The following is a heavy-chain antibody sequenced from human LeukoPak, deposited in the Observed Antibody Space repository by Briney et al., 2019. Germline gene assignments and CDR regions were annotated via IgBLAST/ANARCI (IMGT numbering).Heavy chain of an antibody. J-gene: IGHJ4*02. D-gene: IGHD6-13*01. CDR1: GFTFSSYG. CDR2: IWYGGSNK. V-gene: IGHV3-33*08. Sequence: GGSLRLSCAASGFTFSSYGMHWVRQAPGKGLEWVAVIWYGGSNKYYADSVKGRFTISRDNSKNTLYLQMNSLRAEDTAVYYCASPLAAAGTLPDYWGQGTLVTVSS. CDR3: ASPLAAAGTLPDY.